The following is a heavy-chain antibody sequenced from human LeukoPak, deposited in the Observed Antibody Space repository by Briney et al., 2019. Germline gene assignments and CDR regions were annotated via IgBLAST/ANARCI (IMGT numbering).Heavy chain of an antibody. CDR2: INHSGST. CDR1: GGSFSGYY. CDR3: ARAYSSSWYWNWFDP. D-gene: IGHD6-13*01. V-gene: IGHV4-34*01. J-gene: IGHJ5*02. Sequence: SETLSLTCAVYGGSFSGYYWSWIRQPPGKGLEWIGEINHSGSTNYNPSLKSRVTTSVDTSKNQFSLKLSSVGAADTAVYYCARAYSSSWYWNWFDPWGQGTLVTVSS.